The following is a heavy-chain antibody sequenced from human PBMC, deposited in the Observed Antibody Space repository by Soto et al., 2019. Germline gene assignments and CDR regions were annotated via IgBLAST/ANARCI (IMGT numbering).Heavy chain of an antibody. V-gene: IGHV1-2*02. CDR1: GYSFTDYY. CDR3: ARDRGDNSGLDH. D-gene: IGHD6-19*01. Sequence: GASVKVSCKTSGYSFTDYYMHWVRQAPGQGLEWMGWINPNSGGTNYAQRFQGRVTMTRDTSISTAYMELSRLTSDDTAVYYCARDRGDNSGLDHWGQGTLVTVSS. J-gene: IGHJ4*02. CDR2: INPNSGGT.